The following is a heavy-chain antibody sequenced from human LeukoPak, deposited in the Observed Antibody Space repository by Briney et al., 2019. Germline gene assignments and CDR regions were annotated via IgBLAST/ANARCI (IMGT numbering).Heavy chain of an antibody. Sequence: PSETLSLTCTVSGGSISSGDYYWSWIRQPPGKGLEWIGEINHSGSTNYNPSLKSRVTISVDTSKNQFSLKLSSVTAADTAVYYCARGRRTSGSYYRRGTFDIWGQGTVVTVSS. CDR2: INHSGST. V-gene: IGHV4-39*07. D-gene: IGHD1-26*01. CDR3: ARGRRTSGSYYRRGTFDI. J-gene: IGHJ3*02. CDR1: GGSISSGDYY.